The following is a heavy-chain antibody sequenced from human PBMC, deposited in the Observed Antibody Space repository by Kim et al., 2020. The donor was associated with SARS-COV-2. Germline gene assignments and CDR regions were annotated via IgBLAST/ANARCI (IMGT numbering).Heavy chain of an antibody. CDR3: ARSLQHYSSSWYVDY. V-gene: IGHV4-31*02. Sequence: PSLKSRVTISVDPSKNQFSLKLSSVTAADTAVYYCARSLQHYSSSWYVDYWGQGTLVTVSS. D-gene: IGHD6-13*01. J-gene: IGHJ4*02.